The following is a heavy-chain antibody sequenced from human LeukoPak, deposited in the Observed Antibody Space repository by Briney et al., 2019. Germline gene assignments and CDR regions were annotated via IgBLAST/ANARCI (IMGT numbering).Heavy chain of an antibody. CDR3: AREGYDSSGYYWEGFDY. D-gene: IGHD3-22*01. Sequence: SETLSLTCAVYGGSFSGYYWSWLRQPPGKGLEWIGEINHSGSTNYNPSLKSRVTISVDTSKNQFSLKLSSVTAADTAVYYCAREGYDSSGYYWEGFDYWGQGTLVTVSS. CDR2: INHSGST. CDR1: GGSFSGYY. J-gene: IGHJ4*02. V-gene: IGHV4-34*01.